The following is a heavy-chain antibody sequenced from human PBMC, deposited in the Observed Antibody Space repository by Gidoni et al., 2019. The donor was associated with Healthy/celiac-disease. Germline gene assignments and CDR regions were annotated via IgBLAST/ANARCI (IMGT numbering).Heavy chain of an antibody. J-gene: IGHJ6*03. CDR1: GYPFTSYD. D-gene: IGHD1-7*01. V-gene: IGHV1-8*01. Sequence: QVQLVQSGAEVKKPGASVKVSCKASGYPFTSYDINWVRQATGQGLEWMGWMNPNSGNTGYAQKFQGRVTMTRNTSISTAYMELSSLRSEDTAVYYCALAQGAGTLYYYYYMDVWGKGTTVTVSS. CDR2: MNPNSGNT. CDR3: ALAQGAGTLYYYYYMDV.